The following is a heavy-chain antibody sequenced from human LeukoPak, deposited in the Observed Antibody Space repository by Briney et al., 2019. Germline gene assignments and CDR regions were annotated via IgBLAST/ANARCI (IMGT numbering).Heavy chain of an antibody. Sequence: PSETLSLTCTVSGDSISSYYWSWIRQPPGKGLEWIGSIYYSGSTDYNPSLNRRVTISVDTSKNQFSLELSSVTAADTAVYYCARVGGSGSFKYYFDYWGQGTLVTVSS. D-gene: IGHD3-10*01. V-gene: IGHV4-59*01. CDR1: GDSISSYY. CDR3: ARVGGSGSFKYYFDY. CDR2: IYYSGST. J-gene: IGHJ4*02.